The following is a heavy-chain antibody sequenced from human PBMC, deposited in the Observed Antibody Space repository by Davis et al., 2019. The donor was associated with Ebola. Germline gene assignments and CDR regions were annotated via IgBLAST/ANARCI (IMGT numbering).Heavy chain of an antibody. CDR3: AATDGVVTGWFDP. Sequence: SVKVSCKASGDAFNTYAINWVRQAPGQGLEWVGGIIPILGIPDFAQKFQGRIAITADKSTSTVYMDLSSLRSDDTAVYYCAATDGVVTGWFDPWGQGTLVTVSS. CDR1: GDAFNTYA. V-gene: IGHV1-69*10. J-gene: IGHJ5*02. CDR2: IIPILGIP. D-gene: IGHD3-3*01.